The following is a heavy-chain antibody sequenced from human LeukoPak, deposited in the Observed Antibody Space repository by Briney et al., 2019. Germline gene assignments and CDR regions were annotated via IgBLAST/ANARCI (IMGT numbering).Heavy chain of an antibody. Sequence: HGESLKISCKGSGYSFTSYWIGWVRQMPGKGLEWMGIIYPGDSDTRYSPSFQGQVTISADKSITTAYLQWSSLKASDTAMYYCASSQSGGSPLYYYGMDVWGQGTTVTVSS. CDR3: ASSQSGGSPLYYYGMDV. V-gene: IGHV5-51*01. J-gene: IGHJ6*02. D-gene: IGHD2-15*01. CDR2: IYPGDSDT. CDR1: GYSFTSYW.